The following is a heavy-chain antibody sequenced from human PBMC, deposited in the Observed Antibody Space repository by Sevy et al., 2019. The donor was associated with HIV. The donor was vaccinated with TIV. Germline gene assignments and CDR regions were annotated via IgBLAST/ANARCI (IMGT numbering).Heavy chain of an antibody. D-gene: IGHD6-19*01. V-gene: IGHV5-51*01. CDR2: IYRGYSDT. J-gene: IGHJ4*02. Sequence: GESLKISCKGSGYSFTSYWIGWVRQMPGKGLEWVGIIYRGYSDTRYSLSFQGQVTISAAKSISTAYLQWSSLKASDTAMYYCARLGAGTRLYYFDYWGQGPLVTVSS. CDR3: ARLGAGTRLYYFDY. CDR1: GYSFTSYW.